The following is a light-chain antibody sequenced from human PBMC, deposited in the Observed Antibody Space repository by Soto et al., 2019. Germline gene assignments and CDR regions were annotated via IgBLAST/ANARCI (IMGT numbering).Light chain of an antibody. CDR2: NTS. V-gene: IGKV1D-12*01. Sequence: IQMTQSPSAVSASVGDRVTISCRASQGINTWLAWDQHKPGKPPKILVYNTSNLHRKVPSRFSGSGSGTDFTITISSLQTGDLETCYFLQDNSFPLTFGGGTKVEI. J-gene: IGKJ4*01. CDR3: LQDNSFPLT. CDR1: QGINTW.